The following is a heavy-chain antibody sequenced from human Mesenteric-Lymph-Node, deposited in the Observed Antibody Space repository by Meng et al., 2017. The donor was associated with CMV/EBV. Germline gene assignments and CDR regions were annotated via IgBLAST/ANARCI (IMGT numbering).Heavy chain of an antibody. J-gene: IGHJ4*02. Sequence: GESLKISCAASGFTFSSYSMNWVRQAPGKGLEWVSYISSSSSTIYYADSVKGRFTISRDNSKNTLYLQMGSLKVEDMAVYYCARGPRSSTSPLGYSDYWGQGTLVTVSS. CDR3: ARGPRSSTSPLGYSDY. CDR1: GFTFSSYS. D-gene: IGHD2-2*01. V-gene: IGHV3-48*01. CDR2: ISSSSSTI.